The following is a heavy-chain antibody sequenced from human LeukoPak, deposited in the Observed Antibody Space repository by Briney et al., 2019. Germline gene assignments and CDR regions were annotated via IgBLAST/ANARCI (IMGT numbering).Heavy chain of an antibody. J-gene: IGHJ4*02. Sequence: GGSLRLSCAASGFTFSNAWMSGVRQAPGKGLEWVGRIKSKTNGGTTDYAAPVKCRFTISRDDSKNTLYLQMNGLKTEDTAVYYCTTVHDSSGYYSEPDYWGQGTLVTVSS. V-gene: IGHV3-15*01. CDR3: TTVHDSSGYYSEPDY. CDR2: IKSKTNGGTT. CDR1: GFTFSNAW. D-gene: IGHD3-22*01.